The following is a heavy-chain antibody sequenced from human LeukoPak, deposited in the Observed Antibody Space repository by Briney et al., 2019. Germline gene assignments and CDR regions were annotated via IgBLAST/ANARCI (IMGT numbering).Heavy chain of an antibody. CDR1: GFTFSSFA. CDR2: ISSSGSTI. V-gene: IGHV3-48*04. D-gene: IGHD3-9*01. Sequence: PGGSLRLSCAASGFTFSSFAMSWVRQAPGKGLEWVSAISSSGSTIYYADSVKGRFTISRDNAKNSLYLQMNSLRAEDTAVYYCASFILDAFDIWGQGTMVTVSS. J-gene: IGHJ3*02. CDR3: ASFILDAFDI.